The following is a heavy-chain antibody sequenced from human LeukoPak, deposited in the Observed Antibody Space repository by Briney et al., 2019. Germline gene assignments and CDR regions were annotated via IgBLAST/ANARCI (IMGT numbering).Heavy chain of an antibody. CDR1: GGSISSYY. V-gene: IGHV4-59*08. CDR3: ARHSKAKRIDY. CDR2: IYYSGST. J-gene: IGHJ4*02. Sequence: SETLSLTCTVSGGSISSYYWSWIRQPPGKGLEWIGYIYYSGSTNYNPSLKSRVTISVDTSKNQSSLKLSSVTAADTAVYYCARHSKAKRIDYWGQGTLVTVSS.